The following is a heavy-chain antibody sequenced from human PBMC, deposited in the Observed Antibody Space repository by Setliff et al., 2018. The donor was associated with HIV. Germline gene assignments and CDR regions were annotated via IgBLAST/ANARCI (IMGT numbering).Heavy chain of an antibody. CDR1: GFTFRNYG. V-gene: IGHV3-33*06. J-gene: IGHJ4*02. Sequence: GGSLRLSCAASGFTFRNYGMHWVRQAPGKGLEWVAVIWYDGSNKYYADSVKGRFTISGDNSKNTLYLQMNSLRAEDTAVYYCAKGPVTDSEVYFDYWGQGTLVTVSS. CDR3: AKGPVTDSEVYFDY. D-gene: IGHD4-4*01. CDR2: IWYDGSNK.